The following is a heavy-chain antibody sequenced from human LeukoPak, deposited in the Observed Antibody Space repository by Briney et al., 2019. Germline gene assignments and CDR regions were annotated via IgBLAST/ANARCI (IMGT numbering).Heavy chain of an antibody. V-gene: IGHV3-53*01. CDR1: GFAVSTNH. Sequence: PGGSLRLSCAVSGFAVSTNHMSWVRQAPGRGLEWVSVIYNDGNTYYTDSVKGRFTISRDNSKNTVFLQMNSLRVKDTAVYYCARDREVVTAKAQMDVWGKGTTVTVSS. D-gene: IGHD2-21*02. CDR2: IYNDGNT. CDR3: ARDREVVTAKAQMDV. J-gene: IGHJ6*03.